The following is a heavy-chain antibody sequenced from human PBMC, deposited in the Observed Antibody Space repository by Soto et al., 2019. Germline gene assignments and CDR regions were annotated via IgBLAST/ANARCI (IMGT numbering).Heavy chain of an antibody. CDR2: INPSGGST. J-gene: IGHJ5*02. V-gene: IGHV1-46*01. Sequence: GASVKVSCKASGYTFTSYYMHWVRQAPGQGLEWMGIINPSGGSTSYAQKFQGRVTMTRDNSKDTLYLQMNSLRAEDTAVYYCANLSVASAGRPPNWFDPWGQGTLVTVSS. D-gene: IGHD6-13*01. CDR1: GYTFTSYY. CDR3: ANLSVASAGRPPNWFDP.